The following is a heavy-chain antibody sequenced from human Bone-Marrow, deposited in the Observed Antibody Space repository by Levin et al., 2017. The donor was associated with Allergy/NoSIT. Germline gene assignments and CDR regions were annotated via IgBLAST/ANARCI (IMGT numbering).Heavy chain of an antibody. CDR1: GFSLSTSGVR. V-gene: IGHV2-70*04. J-gene: IGHJ3*02. D-gene: IGHD7-27*01. CDR3: VRTHTGVLTAWDVVAM. Sequence: TLSLTCSVSGFSLSTSGVRVSWIRQPPGKALEWLARIDWDDDKFYTTSLQTRLTISKNTSKNQVVLTLTNVDPVDTATYYCVRTHTGVLTAWDVVAMWGQGTTVTVSS. CDR2: IDWDDDK.